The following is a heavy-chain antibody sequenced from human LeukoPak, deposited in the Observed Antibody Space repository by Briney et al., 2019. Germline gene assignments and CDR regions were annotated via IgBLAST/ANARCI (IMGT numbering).Heavy chain of an antibody. CDR3: ARNPIAARPYYFDY. V-gene: IGHV4-4*09. D-gene: IGHD6-6*01. J-gene: IGHJ4*02. Sequence: SETLSLTCTVPGGSISSYYWSWIRQPPGKGLEWIGYIYTSGSTNYNPSLKSRVTISVDTSKNQFSLKLSSVIAADTAVYYCARNPIAARPYYFDYWGQGTLVTVSS. CDR1: GGSISSYY. CDR2: IYTSGST.